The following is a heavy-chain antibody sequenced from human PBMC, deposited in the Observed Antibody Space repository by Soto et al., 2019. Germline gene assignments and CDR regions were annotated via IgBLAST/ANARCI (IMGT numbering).Heavy chain of an antibody. V-gene: IGHV5-51*01. CDR2: IYPADSDT. Sequence: PGESLKISCKGSGYTFTNHWIAWVRQMPGKGLEWMGIIYPADSDTRYSPSFQGQVTISADKSINTAYVQWSSLKASDTAMYYCARDTYYYGSGSYFRSYYYYGMDVWGQGTTVTVS. D-gene: IGHD3-10*01. CDR3: ARDTYYYGSGSYFRSYYYYGMDV. J-gene: IGHJ6*02. CDR1: GYTFTNHW.